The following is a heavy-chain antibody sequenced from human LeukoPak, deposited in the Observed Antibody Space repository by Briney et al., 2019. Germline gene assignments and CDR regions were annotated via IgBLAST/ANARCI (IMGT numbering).Heavy chain of an antibody. J-gene: IGHJ4*02. CDR1: GFTFSSYG. Sequence: GGSLRLSCAASGFTFSSYGMHWVRQAPGKGLEWVAVIWYDGSNKYYADSVKGRFTISRDNSKNTLYLQMNSLRAEDTAVYYCARAMYYYDSSGYYGLDYWGQGTLVTVSS. V-gene: IGHV3-33*01. D-gene: IGHD3-22*01. CDR2: IWYDGSNK. CDR3: ARAMYYYDSSGYYGLDY.